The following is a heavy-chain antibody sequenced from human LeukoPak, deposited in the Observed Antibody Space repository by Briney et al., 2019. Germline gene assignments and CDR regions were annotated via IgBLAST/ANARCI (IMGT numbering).Heavy chain of an antibody. Sequence: PGGSLRLSCAASGFTFSSYGMHWVRQAPGKGLEWVAFIRYDGSNKYYADSVKGRFTISRDNSKNTLYLQMNSLRAEDTALYYCARGGLGSDAFDIWGQGTMVTVSS. CDR3: ARGGLGSDAFDI. D-gene: IGHD3/OR15-3a*01. CDR1: GFTFSSYG. V-gene: IGHV3-30*02. J-gene: IGHJ3*02. CDR2: IRYDGSNK.